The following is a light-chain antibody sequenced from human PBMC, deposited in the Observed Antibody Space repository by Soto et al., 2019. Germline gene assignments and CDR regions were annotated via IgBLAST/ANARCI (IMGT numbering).Light chain of an antibody. V-gene: IGKV3-20*01. Sequence: EVVLTQSPATLSLSPWERATLSFSASQSVSINYLAWYQQRPGQSPSLLIYAASSRAAGIPDRFSGSGSGTDFTLTISRLEPEDFAVYYCQQYGSSPPWTFGQGTKVDIK. CDR3: QQYGSSPPWT. CDR1: QSVSINY. CDR2: AAS. J-gene: IGKJ1*01.